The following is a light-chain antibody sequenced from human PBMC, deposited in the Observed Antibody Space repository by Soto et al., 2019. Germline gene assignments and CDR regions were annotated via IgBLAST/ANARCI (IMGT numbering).Light chain of an antibody. CDR2: GAS. CDR1: QSINAH. J-gene: IGKJ1*01. V-gene: IGKV3-15*01. Sequence: EVVMTQSPATLSVSPGERVTLSCRASQSINAHLAWYQQKPGQAPRLLIHGASTRATGIPARFSGSGFGTAFILTISRLQSEDFAIYYCQQYNTWLWTFGQGTKVEI. CDR3: QQYNTWLWT.